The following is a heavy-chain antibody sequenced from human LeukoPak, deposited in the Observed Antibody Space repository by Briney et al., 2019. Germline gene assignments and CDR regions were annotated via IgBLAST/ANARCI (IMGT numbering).Heavy chain of an antibody. CDR2: IWSSGTT. D-gene: IGHD3-16*01. Sequence: ASETLSLTCAVYGGSFSGYYWSWIRQPPGKGLEWIGRIWSSGTTNYNPFLKSRVTMSLDTSKNQVSLNLISVTAADTALYYCARSEYVTFDYWGRGTVVIVSS. CDR3: ARSEYVTFDY. V-gene: IGHV4-59*10. J-gene: IGHJ4*02. CDR1: GGSFSGYY.